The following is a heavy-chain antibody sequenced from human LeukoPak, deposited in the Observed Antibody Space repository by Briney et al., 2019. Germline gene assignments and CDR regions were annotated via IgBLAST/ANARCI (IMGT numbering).Heavy chain of an antibody. CDR1: GYTFTGYY. V-gene: IGHV1-46*01. CDR2: INPSGGST. CDR3: ARDPDFWSGYWYYFDY. D-gene: IGHD3-3*01. Sequence: ASVKVSCKASGYTFTGYYMHWVRQAPGQGLEWMGIINPSGGSTSYAQKFQGRVTMTRDTSTSTVYMELSSLRSEDTAVYYCARDPDFWSGYWYYFDYWGQGTLDTVSS. J-gene: IGHJ4*02.